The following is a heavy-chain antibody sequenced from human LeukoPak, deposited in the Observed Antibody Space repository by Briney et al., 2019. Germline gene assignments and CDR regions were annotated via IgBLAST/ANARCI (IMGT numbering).Heavy chain of an antibody. D-gene: IGHD3-22*01. Sequence: HPRGSLRLSCAASGFTFSSYWMHWVRQAPGKGPVWVARIRNDGSSTDYADSVKGRFTISRDNAKNTLYLQMNSLRAEDTAVYYCAREQGYYSVPGYWGQGTLVTVSS. CDR1: GFTFSSYW. CDR3: AREQGYYSVPGY. J-gene: IGHJ4*02. V-gene: IGHV3-74*01. CDR2: IRNDGSST.